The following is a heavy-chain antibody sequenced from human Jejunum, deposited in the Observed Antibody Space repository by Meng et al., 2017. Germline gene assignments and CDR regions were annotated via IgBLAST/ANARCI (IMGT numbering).Heavy chain of an antibody. CDR1: GYTFTNYY. V-gene: IGHV1-2*06. D-gene: IGHD6-13*01. Sequence: HGQLVQCGTQVKKPGASVKVSCKASGYTFTNYYLHWVRQAPGQGLDWMGRINPNSGGTNYAQKFQGRVTMTRDTSISTVYMELSSLRSDDTAVYYCAREIEAAGHAGLDYWGQGTLVTVSS. CDR2: INPNSGGT. CDR3: AREIEAAGHAGLDY. J-gene: IGHJ4*02.